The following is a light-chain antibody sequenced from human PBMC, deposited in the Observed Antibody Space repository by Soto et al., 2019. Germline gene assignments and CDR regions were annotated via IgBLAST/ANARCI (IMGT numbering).Light chain of an antibody. CDR1: SSDIGRYNL. Sequence: QSVLTQPASVSGSPGQSITISCTGSSSDIGRYNLVSWYQQHPGKAPKLLIYEASQRPSGVSDRFSGSKSGNTASLTISGLQAEDEADYYCCSNVGSSTYVFGTGTKLTVL. V-gene: IGLV2-23*01. CDR2: EAS. CDR3: CSNVGSSTYV. J-gene: IGLJ1*01.